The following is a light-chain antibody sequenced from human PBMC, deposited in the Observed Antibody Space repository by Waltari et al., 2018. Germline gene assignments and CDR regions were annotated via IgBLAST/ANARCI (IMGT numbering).Light chain of an antibody. CDR3: QQYDSLPLT. J-gene: IGKJ3*01. CDR1: QDITNY. Sequence: DVQMTQSPSSLSASIGDRVTITCQASQDITNYLNWYHQKPGIAPNLLIYATSNLESGVPSRFSGSGSGTLFTFTISSLQPEDIATYYCQQYDSLPLTFGPGTTVDV. CDR2: ATS. V-gene: IGKV1-33*01.